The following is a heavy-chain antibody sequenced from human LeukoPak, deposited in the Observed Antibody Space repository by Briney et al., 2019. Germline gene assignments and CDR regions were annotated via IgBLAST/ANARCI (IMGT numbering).Heavy chain of an antibody. Sequence: PGSSLTLSCAPSGLTFSSYGMHWVRQAPGKGLAWVSVISFDGSNKYYADSVKGRFTISRDNSKNTLYLQINSLRAEDTAVYYCAKDWYADIAAAGNFDYWGQGTLVTVSS. D-gene: IGHD6-13*01. CDR2: ISFDGSNK. CDR3: AKDWYADIAAAGNFDY. V-gene: IGHV3-30*18. J-gene: IGHJ4*02. CDR1: GLTFSSYG.